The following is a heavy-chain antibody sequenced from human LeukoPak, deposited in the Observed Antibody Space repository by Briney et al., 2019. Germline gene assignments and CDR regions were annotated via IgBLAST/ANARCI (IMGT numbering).Heavy chain of an antibody. Sequence: GGSLRLSCTASGFTFGDYAMSWVRQAPGKGLEWVGFIRNKAYGGTTEYAASVKGRFTISRDDSKSIAYLQMNSLKTEDTAVYYCTRARLWSGYYTPFGYWGQGTLVTVSS. CDR3: TRARLWSGYYTPFGY. CDR2: IRNKAYGGTT. CDR1: GFTFGDYA. D-gene: IGHD3-3*01. V-gene: IGHV3-49*04. J-gene: IGHJ4*02.